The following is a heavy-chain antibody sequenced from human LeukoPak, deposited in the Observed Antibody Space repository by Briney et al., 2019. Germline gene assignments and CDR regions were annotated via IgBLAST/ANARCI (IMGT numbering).Heavy chain of an antibody. D-gene: IGHD3-9*01. V-gene: IGHV3-23*01. CDR3: AKVILNYDILTDPFDY. CDR1: GFTISSYA. J-gene: IGHJ4*02. Sequence: GGSLRLSCAVSGFTISSYAMSWVRQAPGKGLEWVSAMSGSAGNTYYADSVKGRITILRDNSKNMLYLEMNSLRAEDTAVYYCAKVILNYDILTDPFDYWGPGTLVTVSS. CDR2: MSGSAGNT.